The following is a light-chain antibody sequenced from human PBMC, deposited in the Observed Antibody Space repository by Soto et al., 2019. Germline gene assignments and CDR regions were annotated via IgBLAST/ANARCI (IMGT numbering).Light chain of an antibody. V-gene: IGKV3-15*01. CDR1: QSVSSN. Sequence: EIVMTQSPGTLSVSPGERATLSCRASQSVSSNLAWYQQKPGQAPRLLISDPSTRATGIPARFSGSGSGTEFTLTVSSLQSEDFAVYYCQQYIKWPITLGQGTRLEIK. CDR3: QQYIKWPIT. J-gene: IGKJ5*01. CDR2: DPS.